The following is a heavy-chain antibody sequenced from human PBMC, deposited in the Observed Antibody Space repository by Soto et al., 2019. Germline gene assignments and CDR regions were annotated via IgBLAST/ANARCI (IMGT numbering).Heavy chain of an antibody. Sequence: QVQLVESGGGVVQPGRSLRLSCAAAAFAFSSFDMHWVRQAPGKGLEWVASISYDGRNKYYADSVKGRFTISRDNSKNTLYVQMSSLRGDDTAVYYCARGLAGGLGVWGQGTTVTVSS. V-gene: IGHV3-30*03. D-gene: IGHD2-21*01. CDR2: ISYDGRNK. J-gene: IGHJ6*02. CDR1: AFAFSSFD. CDR3: ARGLAGGLGV.